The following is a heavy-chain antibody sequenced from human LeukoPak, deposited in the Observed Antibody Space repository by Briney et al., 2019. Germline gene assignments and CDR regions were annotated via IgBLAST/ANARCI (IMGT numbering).Heavy chain of an antibody. CDR1: GFTFNSFS. V-gene: IGHV3-48*01. Sequence: GGSLRLSCAASGFTFNSFSMNWVRQAPGKGLEWVSYISSSGTIYYADSVKGRFTISRDNAKNSLYLQMNSLRAEDTAVYYCARDYDFWSGYYTGIFDYWGQGTLVTVSS. CDR3: ARDYDFWSGYYTGIFDY. D-gene: IGHD3-3*01. J-gene: IGHJ4*02. CDR2: ISSSGTI.